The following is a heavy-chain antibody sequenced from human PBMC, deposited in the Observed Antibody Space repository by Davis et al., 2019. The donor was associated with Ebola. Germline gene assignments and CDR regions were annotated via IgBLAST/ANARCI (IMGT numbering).Heavy chain of an antibody. D-gene: IGHD3-10*01. CDR2: IYYSGST. V-gene: IGHV4-59*08. J-gene: IGHJ4*02. CDR3: ARHGVLPPYDY. CDR1: GGSISSYY. Sequence: PSETLSLTCTVSGGSISSYYWSWIRQPPGKGLEWIGYIYYSGSTNSNPSLKSRVTISVDTSKNQFSLKLSSVTAADTAVYYCARHGVLPPYDYWGQGTLVTVSS.